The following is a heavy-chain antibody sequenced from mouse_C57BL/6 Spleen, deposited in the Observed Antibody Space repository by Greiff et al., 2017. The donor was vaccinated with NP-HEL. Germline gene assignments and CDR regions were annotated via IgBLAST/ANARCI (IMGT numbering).Heavy chain of an antibody. Sequence: VQLKESGPELVKPGASVKISCKASGYSFTDYNMNWVKQSNGKSLEWIGVINPNYGTTRYNQKFKGKATLTVDQSSSTAYMHRNSLTSEDSAVYYGARSDYYGSSFDYWGQGTTLTVSS. V-gene: IGHV1-39*01. J-gene: IGHJ2*01. CDR3: ARSDYYGSSFDY. CDR1: GYSFTDYN. CDR2: INPNYGTT. D-gene: IGHD1-1*01.